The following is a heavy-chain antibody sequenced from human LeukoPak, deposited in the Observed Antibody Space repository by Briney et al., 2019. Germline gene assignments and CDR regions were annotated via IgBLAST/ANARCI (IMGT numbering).Heavy chain of an antibody. CDR3: VRQESRSWDLIDF. CDR2: IYTSGST. Sequence: SETLSLTCTVSGGSISSYYWSWIRQPPGKGLEWIGYIYTSGSTNYNPSLKSRVTISVDTSKNQFSLKLSSVTAADTATYYCVRQESRSWDLIDFWGQGALVTVSS. V-gene: IGHV4-4*09. J-gene: IGHJ4*02. CDR1: GGSISSYY. D-gene: IGHD1-26*01.